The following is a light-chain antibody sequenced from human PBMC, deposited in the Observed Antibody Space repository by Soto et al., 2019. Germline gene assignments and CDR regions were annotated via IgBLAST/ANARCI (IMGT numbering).Light chain of an antibody. J-gene: IGKJ3*01. V-gene: IGKV3-11*01. Sequence: EIVLTQSPATLSLSPGEGATLSCRASQSVGSYLAWYQQKPGQAPRLLIFDASNRATGIPARFSGSGSGTGFTLTISSLEPEDFAVYYCQHRSNWRGTFGPGTKVDIK. CDR1: QSVGSY. CDR3: QHRSNWRGT. CDR2: DAS.